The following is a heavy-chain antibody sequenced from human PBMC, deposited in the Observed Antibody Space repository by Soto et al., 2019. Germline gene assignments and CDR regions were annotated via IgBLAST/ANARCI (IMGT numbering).Heavy chain of an antibody. J-gene: IGHJ4*02. D-gene: IGHD3-16*01. CDR3: MRGGASGSHGWAAY. V-gene: IGHV4-59*09. Sequence: GSTNYNPSLKSRVAISVDTSKNQFSLKLSSETAADSAVYYCMRGGASGSHGWAAYWGQGILVTVSS. CDR2: GST.